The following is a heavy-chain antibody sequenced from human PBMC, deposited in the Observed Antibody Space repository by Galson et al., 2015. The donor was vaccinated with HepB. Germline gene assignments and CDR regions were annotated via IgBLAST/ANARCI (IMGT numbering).Heavy chain of an antibody. Sequence: SLRLSCAASGFTFSSYAMSWVRQAPGKGLEWVSAISGSGGSTYYADSVKGRFTISRDNSKNTLYLQMNSLRAEDTAVYYCAKGGMRGDQRENYYFDYWGQGTLVTVSS. J-gene: IGHJ4*02. V-gene: IGHV3-23*01. CDR2: ISGSGGST. D-gene: IGHD2-21*02. CDR3: AKGGMRGDQRENYYFDY. CDR1: GFTFSSYA.